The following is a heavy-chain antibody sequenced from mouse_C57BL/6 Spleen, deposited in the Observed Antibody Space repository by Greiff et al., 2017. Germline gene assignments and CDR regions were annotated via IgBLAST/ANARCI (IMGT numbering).Heavy chain of an antibody. CDR1: GYTFTSYW. Sequence: QVQLQQPGAELVKPGASVKLSCKASGYTFTSYWMHWVKQRPEQGLEWIGMIHPNSGSTNYNEKFKSKATLTVDKSSSTAYMQLSSLTSEDSAVXYGARLYDGYSHGYFDVWGTGTTVTVSS. CDR3: ARLYDGYSHGYFDV. V-gene: IGHV1-64*01. CDR2: IHPNSGST. D-gene: IGHD2-3*01. J-gene: IGHJ1*03.